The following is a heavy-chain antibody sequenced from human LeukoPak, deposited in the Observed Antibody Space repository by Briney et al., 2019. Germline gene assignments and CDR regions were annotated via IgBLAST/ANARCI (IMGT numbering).Heavy chain of an antibody. J-gene: IGHJ4*02. V-gene: IGHV3-48*03. CDR3: ARGWGE. CDR2: ISSSGSTK. D-gene: IGHD3-10*01. Sequence: LSLTCDVSGGSVTSTNWWTWVRQGPGKGLEWVSYISSSGSTKYYADSVKGRFTISRDNAKKSLYLQMNSLRAEDTAVYYCARGWGEGGQGTLVTVSS. CDR1: GGSVTSTN.